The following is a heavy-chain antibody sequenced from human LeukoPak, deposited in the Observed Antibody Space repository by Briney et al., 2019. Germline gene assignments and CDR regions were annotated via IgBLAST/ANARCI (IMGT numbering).Heavy chain of an antibody. CDR1: GFTFSSYG. CDR3: AKDLSRRYSVFDP. J-gene: IGHJ5*02. D-gene: IGHD1-14*01. Sequence: GGSLRLSCAASGFTFSSYGMHWVRQAPGKGLEWVAVIWYDGSNKYYADCVKGRFTISRDNSKNTLYLQMNSLRAEDTAVYYCAKDLSRRYSVFDPWGQGTLVTVSS. V-gene: IGHV3-33*06. CDR2: IWYDGSNK.